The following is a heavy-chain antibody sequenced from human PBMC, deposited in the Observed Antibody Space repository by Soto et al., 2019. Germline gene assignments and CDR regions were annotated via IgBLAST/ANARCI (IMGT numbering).Heavy chain of an antibody. V-gene: IGHV1-69*13. CDR2: IVPIYRTA. J-gene: IGHJ4*02. CDR1: GGTFSSYR. D-gene: IGHD6-13*01. CDR3: VRDSGAKLSSS. Sequence: SGKVCCKASGGTFSSYRINWVRQAPGQGLEWVGGIVPIYRTADYAQKFQGRVTITADESARTSYMELRSLKSPDTAVYYCVRDSGAKLSSSWGQGTLVTVYS.